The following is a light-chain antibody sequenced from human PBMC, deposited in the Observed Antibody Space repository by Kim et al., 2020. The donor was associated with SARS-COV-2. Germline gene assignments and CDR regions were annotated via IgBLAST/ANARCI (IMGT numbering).Light chain of an antibody. V-gene: IGLV3-21*01. CDR1: NIGGKS. CDR2: YDS. Sequence: SYELTQPPSVSVAPGQTARITCGGNNIGGKSVHWYQQKPGQAPVLVIYYDSDRPSGIPERFSGSNAGNTATLTISRVEAGDEADYYCQVWDSGIDVF. CDR3: QVWDSGIDV. J-gene: IGLJ3*02.